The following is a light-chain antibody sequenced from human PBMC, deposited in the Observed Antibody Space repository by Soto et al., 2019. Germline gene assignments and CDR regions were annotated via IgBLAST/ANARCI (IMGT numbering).Light chain of an antibody. CDR2: KPS. J-gene: IGKJ4*02. Sequence: IQMTQSPSTLSASVGDRVTITCRASQSISDLLAWYQQKPGEAPKLLIYKPSSLESGIPSRFSGSGSGTQFSLTIISLQLDDFATYYCQQYDNYSPFGGGTKVEIK. CDR3: QQYDNYSP. CDR1: QSISDL. V-gene: IGKV1-5*03.